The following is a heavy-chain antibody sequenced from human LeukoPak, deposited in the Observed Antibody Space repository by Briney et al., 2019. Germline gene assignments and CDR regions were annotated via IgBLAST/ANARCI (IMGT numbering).Heavy chain of an antibody. V-gene: IGHV1-69*13. CDR3: ARGLSRWSTPTSSYYYRMDV. CDR1: GGTLSTYS. Sequence: SVKVSCKASGGTLSTYSISWVRQAPGQGLEWMGGIIPIFNTINYAQRLQGRVTLTADESTNTAYMELSSLRSEDTAVYYCARGLSRWSTPTSSYYYRMDVWGQGTTVAVSS. CDR2: IIPIFNTI. J-gene: IGHJ6*02. D-gene: IGHD4-23*01.